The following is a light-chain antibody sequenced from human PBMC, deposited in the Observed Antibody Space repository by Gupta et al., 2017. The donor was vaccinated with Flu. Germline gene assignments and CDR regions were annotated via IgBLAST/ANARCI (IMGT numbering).Light chain of an antibody. CDR3: QQYYDVPFT. CDR2: WAT. J-gene: IGKJ4*01. V-gene: IGKV4-1*01. CDR1: QSVLYDATKKDY. Sequence: NCKSSQSVLYDATKKDYLSWYQQKPGQPPKLLISWATTRESGVPDRFSASGSGTDFTLTIASLQAEDVAVYYCQQYYDVPFTFGGGTKVEIK.